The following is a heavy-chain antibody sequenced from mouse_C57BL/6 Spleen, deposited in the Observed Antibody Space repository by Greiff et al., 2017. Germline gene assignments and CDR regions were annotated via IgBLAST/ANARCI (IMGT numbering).Heavy chain of an antibody. Sequence: QVQLQQSGAELVKPGASVKISCKASGYAFSSYWMNWVKQRPGKGLEWIGQIYPGDGDTNYNGKFKGKATLTADKSSSTAYMQLSRLTSEDSAVYFCARRGTTVPKWYFEVWGTGTTVTVS. CDR2: IYPGDGDT. CDR3: ARRGTTVPKWYFEV. CDR1: GYAFSSYW. D-gene: IGHD1-1*01. V-gene: IGHV1-80*01. J-gene: IGHJ1*03.